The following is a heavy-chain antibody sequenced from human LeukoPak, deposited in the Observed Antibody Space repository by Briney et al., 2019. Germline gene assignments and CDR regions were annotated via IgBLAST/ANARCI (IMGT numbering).Heavy chain of an antibody. CDR1: GGSISGFY. CDR3: ARVAPWGYSSAWYYFDY. V-gene: IGHV4-59*01. CDR2: IYYSGDT. D-gene: IGHD6-13*01. J-gene: IGHJ4*02. Sequence: SETLSLTCTVSGGSISGFYWTWIRQSPGKGLEWIGQIYYSGDTNYNPALKSRLTMPVDTSENHFSLRLTSVTPADTAVYLCARVAPWGYSSAWYYFDYWGQGTLVTVSS.